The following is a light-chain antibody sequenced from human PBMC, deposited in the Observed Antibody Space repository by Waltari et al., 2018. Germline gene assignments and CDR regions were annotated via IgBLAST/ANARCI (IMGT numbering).Light chain of an antibody. J-gene: IGLJ2*01. CDR2: EVS. V-gene: IGLV2-23*02. CDR1: SNDVWSYNL. CDR3: CSYAGSPTYMV. Sequence: QSALTQPASVSGSPGQSLTISCTGTSNDVWSYNLVPRYQQHPGQTPKLMIYEVSKRPSGISNRFSGSQSGNTASLTISRLQAEDEADYYCCSYAGSPTYMVFGGGTKLTVL.